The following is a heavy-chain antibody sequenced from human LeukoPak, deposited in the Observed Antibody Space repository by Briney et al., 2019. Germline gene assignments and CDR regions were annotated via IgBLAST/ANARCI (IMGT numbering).Heavy chain of an antibody. D-gene: IGHD3-22*01. CDR1: GYTFTSYY. V-gene: IGHV1-2*02. CDR2: VNPTSGGT. J-gene: IGHJ4*02. Sequence: ASVKVSCKTSGYTFTSYYMHWVRQAPGQGLEWMGWVNPTSGGTNYAQKFQGRVTMTRDTSISTAYMDLSRLRSDDTAVYYCARVYYYYDSSGILTLYFDYGGQGTLVTVSS. CDR3: ARVYYYYDSSGILTLYFDY.